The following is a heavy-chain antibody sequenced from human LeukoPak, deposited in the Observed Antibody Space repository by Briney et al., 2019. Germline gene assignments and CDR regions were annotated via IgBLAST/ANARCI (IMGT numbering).Heavy chain of an antibody. CDR3: AKGAYSGHDSPFDS. Sequence: PGGSLRLSCAATGFSFTNYAMNWVRQGPGKGLECVSGFSASGGITYYADSVKGRFTISRDNSKNTLYLQMNSLRAEDTGIYYCAKGAYSGHDSPFDSWGQGTLVTASS. V-gene: IGHV3-23*01. J-gene: IGHJ4*02. D-gene: IGHD5-12*01. CDR1: GFSFTNYA. CDR2: FSASGGIT.